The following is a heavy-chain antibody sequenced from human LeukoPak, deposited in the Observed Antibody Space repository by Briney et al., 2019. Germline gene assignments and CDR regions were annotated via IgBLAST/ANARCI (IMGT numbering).Heavy chain of an antibody. D-gene: IGHD2-2*02. V-gene: IGHV1-2*06. CDR3: ASLGPYCSTTSCYRFGPYYYYMDV. CDR2: INPNSGGT. Sequence: GASVKVSCKASGYTFTGYYMHWVRQAPGQGLEWMGRINPNSGGTNYAQKFQGRVTMTRDTSISTAYMEMSRLRSDVTAVYYCASLGPYCSTTSCYRFGPYYYYMDVWGKGTTVTVSS. CDR1: GYTFTGYY. J-gene: IGHJ6*03.